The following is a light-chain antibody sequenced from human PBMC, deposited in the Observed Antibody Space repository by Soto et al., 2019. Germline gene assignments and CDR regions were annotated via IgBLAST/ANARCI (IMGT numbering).Light chain of an antibody. Sequence: QSALTQPPSASGSPGQSVTISCTGTSSDVGGYNYVSWYQQHPGKAPKLMIYEITKRPSGVPDRFSGSKSGNTASLTVSGLQAEDEADYYCSSYANSNTLPDVFGTGTKLTVL. CDR1: SSDVGGYNY. J-gene: IGLJ1*01. V-gene: IGLV2-8*01. CDR2: EIT. CDR3: SSYANSNTLPDV.